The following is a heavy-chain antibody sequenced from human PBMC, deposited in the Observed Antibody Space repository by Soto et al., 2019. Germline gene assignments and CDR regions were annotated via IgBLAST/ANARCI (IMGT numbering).Heavy chain of an antibody. CDR2: ISAGNGNT. CDR3: ARGAGSNLSYMDV. V-gene: IGHV1-3*01. Sequence: ASVKVSCKASGYTFTSYAMHWVRQAPGQRLEWMGWISAGNGNTKYAQKLQGRVTMTTDTSTSTAYMELRSLRSDDTAVYYCARGAGSNLSYMDVWGKGTTVTVSS. J-gene: IGHJ6*03. CDR1: GYTFTSYA. D-gene: IGHD1-26*01.